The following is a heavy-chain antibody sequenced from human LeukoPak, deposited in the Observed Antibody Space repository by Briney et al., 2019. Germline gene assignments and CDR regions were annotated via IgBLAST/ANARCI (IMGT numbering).Heavy chain of an antibody. V-gene: IGHV3-21*01. CDR1: GFTFSSYS. CDR3: ARDGPTSGHWELYPYYFDY. J-gene: IGHJ4*02. Sequence: PGGSLRLSCAASGFTFSSYSMNWVRQAPGKGLEWVSSISSSSSYIYYADSVKGRFTISRDNAKNSLYLQMNSLRAEDTAVYYCARDGPTSGHWELYPYYFDYWGQGTLVTVSS. D-gene: IGHD1-26*01. CDR2: ISSSSSYI.